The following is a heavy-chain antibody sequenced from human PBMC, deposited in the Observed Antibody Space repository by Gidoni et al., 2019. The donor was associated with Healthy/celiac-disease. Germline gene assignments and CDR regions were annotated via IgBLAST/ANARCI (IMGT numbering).Heavy chain of an antibody. CDR3: ARSRAYDSSGYYYYFDY. J-gene: IGHJ4*02. D-gene: IGHD3-22*01. Sequence: QVQLVQSGAEVKKPGSSVKVSCKAYGGTFSSYAISWVRQAPRQGLEWMGGIIPIFGTANYAQKFQGRVTITADESTSTAYMELSSLRSEDTAVYYCARSRAYDSSGYYYYFDYWGQGTLVTVSS. CDR2: IIPIFGTA. V-gene: IGHV1-69*01. CDR1: GGTFSSYA.